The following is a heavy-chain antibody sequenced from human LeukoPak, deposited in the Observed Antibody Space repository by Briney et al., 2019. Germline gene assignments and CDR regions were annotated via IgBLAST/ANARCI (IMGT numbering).Heavy chain of an antibody. CDR3: ARGYCSGGSCYHFDS. D-gene: IGHD2-15*01. J-gene: IGHJ4*02. V-gene: IGHV1-2*02. Sequence: ASVKVSCKASGYTFTGYYMHWVRQAPGQGLEWMGWINPNSGGTNYAQKFQGRVTMTRDTSISTAYMELSRLKIDDTALYYCARGYCSGGSCYHFDSWGQGTLVIVSS. CDR1: GYTFTGYY. CDR2: INPNSGGT.